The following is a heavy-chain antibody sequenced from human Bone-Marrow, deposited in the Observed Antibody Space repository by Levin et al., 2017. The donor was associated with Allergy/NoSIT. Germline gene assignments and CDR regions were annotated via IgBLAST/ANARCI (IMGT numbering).Heavy chain of an antibody. CDR2: IYHSGST. Sequence: SQTLSLTCAVSGGSISSGGYSWSWIRQPPGKGLEWIGYIYHSGSTYYNPSLKSRVTISVDRSKNQFSLKLSSVTAADTAVYYCARGDYSGYDSPFDYWGQGTLVTVSS. D-gene: IGHD5-12*01. V-gene: IGHV4-30-2*01. CDR3: ARGDYSGYDSPFDY. J-gene: IGHJ4*02. CDR1: GGSISSGGYS.